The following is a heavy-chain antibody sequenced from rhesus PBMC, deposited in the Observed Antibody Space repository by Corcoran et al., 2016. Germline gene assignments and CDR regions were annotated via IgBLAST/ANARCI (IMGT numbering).Heavy chain of an antibody. D-gene: IGHD1-7*02. V-gene: IGHV4-165*02. J-gene: IGHJ3*01. CDR3: ARNSLTGTTWHDAFDF. Sequence: QVQLQESGPGLVKPSETLSLTFAVSGGSFSGYLWNWIRHPPGKGVVGIGYIGGSSGSTYYNPSLKSRVTISTDTSKNHFSLKLSSVTAADTAVYYCARNSLTGTTWHDAFDFWGQGLRVTVSS. CDR1: GGSFSGYL. CDR2: IGGSSGST.